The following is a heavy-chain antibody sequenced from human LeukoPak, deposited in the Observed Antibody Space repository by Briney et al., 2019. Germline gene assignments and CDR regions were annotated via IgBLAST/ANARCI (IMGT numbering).Heavy chain of an antibody. D-gene: IGHD4-17*01. CDR2: INHSGSA. CDR1: GGSFSGYY. Sequence: TSETLSLTCAVYGGSFSGYYWSWIRQPPGKGLEWIGEINHSGSANYNPSLKSRVTISLDTSKNQFSLKLSSVTAADTAVYYCARGQGTVTTHWGQGTLVTVSS. V-gene: IGHV4-34*01. CDR3: ARGQGTVTTH. J-gene: IGHJ4*02.